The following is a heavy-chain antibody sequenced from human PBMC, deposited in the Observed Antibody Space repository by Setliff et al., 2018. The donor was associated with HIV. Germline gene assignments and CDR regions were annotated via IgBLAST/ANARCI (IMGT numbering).Heavy chain of an antibody. V-gene: IGHV3-23*01. CDR3: ARSKGHLYYDDDTGYVLRAFDI. D-gene: IGHD3-22*01. J-gene: IGHJ3*02. Sequence: PGGSLRLSCAASGFTFRNHAMNWVRQAPGKGLEWVPAVSGTGGETYYADSVKGRFTISRDNSKNTLYLQMNSLRAEDTAVYCCARSKGHLYYDDDTGYVLRAFDIWGQGTMVTVSS. CDR1: GFTFRNHA. CDR2: VSGTGGET.